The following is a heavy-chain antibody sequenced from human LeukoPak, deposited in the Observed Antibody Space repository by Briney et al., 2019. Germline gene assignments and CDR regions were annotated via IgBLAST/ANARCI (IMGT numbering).Heavy chain of an antibody. CDR1: GYSISSGYY. D-gene: IGHD3-22*01. CDR2: IYHSGST. J-gene: IGHJ4*02. Sequence: PSETLSLTCTVSGYSISSGYYWGWSRQPPGKGLEGIGSIYHSGSTYYNPSLKSRVTISVDTSKNQFSLKLSSVTAANTAVYYCASAYYYDSSGYYGPFDYWGQGTLVTVSS. CDR3: ASAYYYDSSGYYGPFDY. V-gene: IGHV4-38-2*02.